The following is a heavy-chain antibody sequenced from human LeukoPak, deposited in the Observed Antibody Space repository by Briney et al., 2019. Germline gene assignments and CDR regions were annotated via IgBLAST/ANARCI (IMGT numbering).Heavy chain of an antibody. V-gene: IGHV4-59*02. Sequence: SETLSLTCTVSGGSVTDYYWSWIRQSPGKGLEWIGYIYYTGTSYNPSLKSRVTISVDTSKNQFSLKLSSVTAADTAVYYCARDSSGWSFDYWGQGTLVTVSS. CDR2: IYYTGT. J-gene: IGHJ4*02. CDR3: ARDSSGWSFDY. CDR1: GGSVTDYY. D-gene: IGHD6-19*01.